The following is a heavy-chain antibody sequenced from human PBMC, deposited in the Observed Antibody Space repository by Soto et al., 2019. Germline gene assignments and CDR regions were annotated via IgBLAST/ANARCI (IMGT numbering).Heavy chain of an antibody. CDR1: GGSIRSYY. J-gene: IGHJ4*02. Sequence: SETLRHTYTVSGGSIRSYYWSWIRQPPGKGLERIGYIYYSGSTNYNPSLKSRVTISVDKSKNQFSLKLSSVTAADTAVYYCARVGPKTGTTARYVDDCGQGTRVTV. V-gene: IGHV4-59*01. CDR3: ARVGPKTGTTARYVDD. D-gene: IGHD1-7*01. CDR2: IYYSGST.